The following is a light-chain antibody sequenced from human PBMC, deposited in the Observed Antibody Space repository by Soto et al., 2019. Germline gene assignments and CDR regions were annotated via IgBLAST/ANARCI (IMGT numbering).Light chain of an antibody. CDR1: ESVSDNY. Sequence: IVLNQSPCTLSLSPGERATLSCRASESVSDNYLAWYQQRSGQAPRLVIYGASSRASAVPDRFSGSGSGADFTLTISRLEPEDFAVYYCQQYGSSPLTFGGGTKVDIK. CDR3: QQYGSSPLT. V-gene: IGKV3-20*01. J-gene: IGKJ4*01. CDR2: GAS.